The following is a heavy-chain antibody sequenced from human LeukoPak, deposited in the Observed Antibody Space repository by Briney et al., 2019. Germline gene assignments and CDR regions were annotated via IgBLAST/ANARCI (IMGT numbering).Heavy chain of an antibody. CDR3: ARVPGRDYYFYYYMDV. V-gene: IGHV1-2*02. D-gene: IGHD1-14*01. J-gene: IGHJ6*03. Sequence: GAPLKGSRKASWNRFTRCFIHWVRQAPGQRLEWMGWINPKSGGTNYAQKFQGRVTLTRDTSISTGYMELRSLRSDDTAIYYCARVPGRDYYFYYYMDVWGKGTTVTVSS. CDR2: INPKSGGT. CDR1: WNRFTRCF.